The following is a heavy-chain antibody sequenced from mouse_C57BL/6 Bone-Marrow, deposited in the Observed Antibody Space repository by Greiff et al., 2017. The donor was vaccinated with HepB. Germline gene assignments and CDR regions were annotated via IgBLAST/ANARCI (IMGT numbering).Heavy chain of an antibody. D-gene: IGHD2-4*01. CDR2: INYDGSST. J-gene: IGHJ4*01. V-gene: IGHV5-16*01. CDR1: GFTFSDYY. Sequence: EVQVVESEGGLVQPGSSMKLSCTASGFTFSDYYMAWVRQVPEKGLEWVANINYDGSSTYYLDSLKSRFIISRDNAKNILYLQMSSLKSEDTATYYCARVGEIRLPRYAMDYWGQGTSVTVSS. CDR3: ARVGEIRLPRYAMDY.